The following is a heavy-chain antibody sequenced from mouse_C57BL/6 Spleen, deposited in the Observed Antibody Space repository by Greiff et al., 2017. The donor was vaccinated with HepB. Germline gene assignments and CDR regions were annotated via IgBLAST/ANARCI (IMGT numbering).Heavy chain of an antibody. CDR1: GYTFTDYY. CDR3: ASYDGYWYFDV. D-gene: IGHD2-3*01. CDR2: INPNNGGT. Sequence: VQLQQSGPELVKPGASVKISCKASGYTFTDYYMNWVKQSHGKSLEWIGDINPNNGGTSYNQKFKGKATLTVDKSSSTAYMELRSLTSEDSAVYYCASYDGYWYFDVWGTGTTVTVSS. J-gene: IGHJ1*03. V-gene: IGHV1-26*01.